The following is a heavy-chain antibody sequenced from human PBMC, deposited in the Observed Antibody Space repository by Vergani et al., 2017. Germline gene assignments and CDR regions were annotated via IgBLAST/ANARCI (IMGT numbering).Heavy chain of an antibody. V-gene: IGHV1-69*13. Sequence: QVQLVQSGAEVKKPGSSVKVSCKASGGTFSSYAISRVRQAPGQGLEWMGGIIPIFGTANYAQKFQGRVTLTPDESTSTAYMELSSPRSADTAVYYCARAIYYDSSEAAFDIWGQGTMVTVSS. D-gene: IGHD3-22*01. CDR1: GGTFSSYA. J-gene: IGHJ3*02. CDR3: ARAIYYDSSEAAFDI. CDR2: IIPIFGTA.